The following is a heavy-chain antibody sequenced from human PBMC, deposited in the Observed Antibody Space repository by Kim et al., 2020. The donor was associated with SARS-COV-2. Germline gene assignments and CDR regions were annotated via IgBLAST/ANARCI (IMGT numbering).Heavy chain of an antibody. J-gene: IGHJ5*02. Sequence: NPSLKSRVTISVDTSKNQFSLKLSSVTAADTAVYYCARHVAVADSNWFDPWGQGTLVTVSS. D-gene: IGHD6-19*01. CDR3: ARHVAVADSNWFDP. V-gene: IGHV4-39*01.